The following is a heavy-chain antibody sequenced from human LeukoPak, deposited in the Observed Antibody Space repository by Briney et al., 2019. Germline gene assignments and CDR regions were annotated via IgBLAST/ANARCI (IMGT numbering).Heavy chain of an antibody. CDR1: GGTFSSYA. D-gene: IGHD3-10*01. V-gene: IGHV1-69*04. Sequence: ASVKVSCKASGGTFSSYAISWVRQAPGQGLEWMGRIIPILGIANYAQKFQGRVTITADKSTSTAYMELSSLRSEDTAVYYCARANSAYYDSGSFYSPGYWGRGTLVTVSS. CDR3: ARANSAYYDSGSFYSPGY. J-gene: IGHJ4*02. CDR2: IIPILGIA.